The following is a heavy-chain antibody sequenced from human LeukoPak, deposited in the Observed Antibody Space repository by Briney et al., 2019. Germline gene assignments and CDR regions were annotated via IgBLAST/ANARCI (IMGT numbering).Heavy chain of an antibody. CDR2: IYSDGSR. CDR1: GFTVSNNC. V-gene: IGHV3-53*01. D-gene: IGHD1-7*01. J-gene: IGHJ4*02. Sequence: GGSLRLSCVPSGFTVSNNCMSWVRQAPGKGLEWVSLIYSDGSRYYSDSVKGRFTISRDNSKNTLYLQMNSLRAEDTAVYYCAKDPLLITGTTFVPYWGQGTLVTVSS. CDR3: AKDPLLITGTTFVPY.